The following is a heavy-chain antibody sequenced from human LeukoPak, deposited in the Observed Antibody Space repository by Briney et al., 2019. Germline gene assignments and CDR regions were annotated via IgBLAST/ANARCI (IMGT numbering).Heavy chain of an antibody. J-gene: IGHJ5*02. V-gene: IGHV5-51*01. Sequence: GESLKISCKGSGYSFTSYWIGWVRQMPGKGLEWMGIIYPGDSDTRYSSSFQGQVTISADKSISTAYLQWSSLKASDTAMYYCARRGFVPLVRGIWFDPWGQGTLVTVSS. D-gene: IGHD6-13*01. CDR1: GYSFTSYW. CDR3: ARRGFVPLVRGIWFDP. CDR2: IYPGDSDT.